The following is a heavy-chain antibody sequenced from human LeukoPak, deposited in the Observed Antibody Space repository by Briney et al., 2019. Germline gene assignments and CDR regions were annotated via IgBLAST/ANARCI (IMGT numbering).Heavy chain of an antibody. J-gene: IGHJ4*02. Sequence: GGSLRLSCAASGFTFSIYAMHWVRQAPGKGLEWVAVISYDGSNKYYADSVKGRFTISRDNSKNTLYLQMNSLRAEDTAVYYCARAAWDYYDSSGYYYDYWGQGTLVTVSS. CDR2: ISYDGSNK. V-gene: IGHV3-30-3*01. CDR1: GFTFSIYA. CDR3: ARAAWDYYDSSGYYYDY. D-gene: IGHD3-22*01.